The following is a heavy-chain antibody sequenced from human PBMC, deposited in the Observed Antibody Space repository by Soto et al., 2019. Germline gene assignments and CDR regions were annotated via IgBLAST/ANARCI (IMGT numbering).Heavy chain of an antibody. Sequence: SETLSLTCTVSGGSVSSGSYYWSWIRQPPGKGLEWIGYIYYSGSTNYNPSLKSRVTISVDTSKNQFSLKLSSVTAADTAVYYCAISIAAAGTWWFDPWGQGTLVTVSS. V-gene: IGHV4-61*01. D-gene: IGHD6-13*01. CDR1: GGSVSSGSYY. CDR2: IYYSGST. J-gene: IGHJ5*02. CDR3: AISIAAAGTWWFDP.